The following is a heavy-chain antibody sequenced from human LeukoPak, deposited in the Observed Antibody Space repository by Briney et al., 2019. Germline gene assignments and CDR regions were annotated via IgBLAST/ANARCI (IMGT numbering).Heavy chain of an antibody. CDR2: ISSGGTYE. V-gene: IGHV3-30*01. CDR1: GFTFSNYA. Sequence: PGGSLRLFCAASGFTFSNYAMHWVRQAPGRGLEWVSLISSGGTYEYYADSVMGRFTISRDNSKNTLYLQLNSLRAEDTAGYYCARESTYYYDSGSSGPHYFDNWGQGTLVTVSS. D-gene: IGHD3-10*01. CDR3: ARESTYYYDSGSSGPHYFDN. J-gene: IGHJ4*02.